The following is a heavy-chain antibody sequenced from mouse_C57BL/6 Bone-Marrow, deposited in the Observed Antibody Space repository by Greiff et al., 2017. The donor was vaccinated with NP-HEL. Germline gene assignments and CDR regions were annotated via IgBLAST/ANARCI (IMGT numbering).Heavy chain of an antibody. CDR1: GYSITSGYY. V-gene: IGHV3-6*01. J-gene: IGHJ4*01. CDR2: ISYDGSN. Sequence: EVQLVESGPGLVKPSQSLSLTCSVTGYSITSGYYWNWIRQFPGNKLEWMGYISYDGSNNYNPSLKNRISITRDTSKNQFFLKLNSVTTEDTATYYCAREVITTVVEGYYYAMDYWGQGTSVTVSS. D-gene: IGHD1-1*01. CDR3: AREVITTVVEGYYYAMDY.